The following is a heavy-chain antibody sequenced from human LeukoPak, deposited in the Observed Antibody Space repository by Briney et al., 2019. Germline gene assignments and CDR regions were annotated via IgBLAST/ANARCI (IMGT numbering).Heavy chain of an antibody. CDR3: TTKVIRGNSGDDYDD. Sequence: PGGPLRLSCAASGVTFRSYGMHWVRQAPGKGLEWVALISSDGNDKLYGDSVKGRFTISRDDSKSTLYLQMNSLRVEDTAVYYCTTKVIRGNSGDDYDDWGQETLVTVSS. V-gene: IGHV3-30*03. CDR1: GVTFRSYG. D-gene: IGHD5-12*01. CDR2: ISSDGNDK. J-gene: IGHJ4*02.